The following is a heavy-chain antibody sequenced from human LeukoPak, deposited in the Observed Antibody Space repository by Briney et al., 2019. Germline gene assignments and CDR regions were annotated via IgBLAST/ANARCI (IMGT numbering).Heavy chain of an antibody. J-gene: IGHJ4*02. CDR1: GGSISSSNW. CDR2: IYHSGST. CDR3: ASVGADDPIAAVRGYFDY. V-gene: IGHV4-4*02. Sequence: KPSETLSLTCAVSGGSISSSNWWSWVRQPPGKGLEWIGEIYHSGSTNYNPSLKSRVTISVDKSKNQFSLKLSSVTAADTAVYYCASVGADDPIAAVRGYFDYWGQGTLVTVSS. D-gene: IGHD6-13*01.